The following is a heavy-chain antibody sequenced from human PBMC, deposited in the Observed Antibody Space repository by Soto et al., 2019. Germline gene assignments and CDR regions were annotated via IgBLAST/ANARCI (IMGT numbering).Heavy chain of an antibody. CDR1: GFSLTTGKMG. J-gene: IGHJ6*02. V-gene: IGHV2-26*01. CDR2: IFSDNER. D-gene: IGHD4-17*01. Sequence: SGPTLVNPTETLTLTCTVSGFSLTTGKMGVSWIRQPPGKALEWLAHIFSDNERSYSTSLQGRPTISKDTSGSQVVLSMTNVDPVDTATYYCARMNVDSYQFYYAMDVWGQGTTVTVSS. CDR3: ARMNVDSYQFYYAMDV.